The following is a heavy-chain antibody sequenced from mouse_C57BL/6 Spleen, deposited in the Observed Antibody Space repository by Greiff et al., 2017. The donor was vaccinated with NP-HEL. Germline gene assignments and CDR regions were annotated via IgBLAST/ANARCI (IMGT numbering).Heavy chain of an antibody. V-gene: IGHV10-1*01. CDR2: IRSKSNNYAT. J-gene: IGHJ4*01. CDR1: GFSFNTYA. D-gene: IGHD4-1*01. CDR3: VRHWDGYAMDY. Sequence: EVQGVESGGGLVQPKGSLKLSCAASGFSFNTYAMNWVRQAPGKGLEWVARIRSKSNNYATYYADSVKDRFTISRDDSESMLYLQMNNLKTEDTAMYYCVRHWDGYAMDYWGQGTSVTVSS.